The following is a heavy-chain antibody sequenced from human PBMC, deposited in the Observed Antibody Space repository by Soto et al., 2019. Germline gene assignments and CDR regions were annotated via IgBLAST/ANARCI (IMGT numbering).Heavy chain of an antibody. V-gene: IGHV1-69*13. CDR3: ARVVGSSSGLDYYYGMDV. Sequence: GASVKVSCKASGGTFSSYAISWVRQAPGQGLEWMGGIIPIFGTANYAQKFQGRVTITADESTSTAYMELSSLRSEDTAVYYCARVVGSSSGLDYYYGMDVWGQGTTVTV. CDR2: IIPIFGTA. D-gene: IGHD6-6*01. CDR1: GGTFSSYA. J-gene: IGHJ6*02.